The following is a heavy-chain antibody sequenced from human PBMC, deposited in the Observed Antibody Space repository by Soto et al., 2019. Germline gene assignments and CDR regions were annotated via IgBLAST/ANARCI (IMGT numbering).Heavy chain of an antibody. J-gene: IGHJ6*03. V-gene: IGHV3-23*01. CDR2: ISGSGGST. CDR3: AKGQYDFDMDV. Sequence: PGGSLRLSCAASGFTFDDYTMHWVRQAPGKGLEWVSAISGSGGSTYYADSVKGRFTISRDNSKNTLYLQMNSLRAEDTAVYYCAKGQYDFDMDVWGKGTTVTVSS. CDR1: GFTFDDYT. D-gene: IGHD3-3*01.